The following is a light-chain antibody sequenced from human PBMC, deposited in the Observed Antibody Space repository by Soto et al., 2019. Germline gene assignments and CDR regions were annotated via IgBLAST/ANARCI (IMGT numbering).Light chain of an antibody. J-gene: IGLJ2*01. V-gene: IGLV2-14*01. CDR3: SSYTSSSTLVV. CDR1: SSDVGGYNY. Sequence: QSALTQPASVSGSPGQSITISCTGTSSDVGGYNYVSWYQQHPSKAPKLMIYDVSNRPSGVSNRFSGSKSGNTASLTISGLQAEDEADYYCSSYTSSSTLVVFGGGNKLTVL. CDR2: DVS.